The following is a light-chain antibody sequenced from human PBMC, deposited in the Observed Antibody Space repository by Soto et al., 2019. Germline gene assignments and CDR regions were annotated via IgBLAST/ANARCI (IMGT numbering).Light chain of an antibody. V-gene: IGKV1-5*01. Sequence: IHGPQSPSPLSASVGARVTITCRASQSISSWLAWYQQKPGKAPKLLIYDASSLESGVPSRFSGSGSGTEFTLTISSLQPDDFATYYCQQYNSYSWTFGQGTKVDI. J-gene: IGKJ1*01. CDR2: DAS. CDR3: QQYNSYSWT. CDR1: QSISSW.